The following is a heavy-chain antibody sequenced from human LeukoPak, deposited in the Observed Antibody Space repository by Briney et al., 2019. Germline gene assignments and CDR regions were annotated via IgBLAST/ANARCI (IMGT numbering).Heavy chain of an antibody. D-gene: IGHD1-26*01. J-gene: IGHJ5*02. CDR2: INPSGGST. CDR1: GYTFTSYG. Sequence: ASVKVSCKASGYTFTSYGISWVRQAPGQGLECMGIINPSGGSTSYAQKFQGRVTMTRDMSTGTVYMELSSLRSEDTAVYYCARGGVGATTYVWFDPWGQGTLVTVSS. CDR3: ARGGVGATTYVWFDP. V-gene: IGHV1-46*01.